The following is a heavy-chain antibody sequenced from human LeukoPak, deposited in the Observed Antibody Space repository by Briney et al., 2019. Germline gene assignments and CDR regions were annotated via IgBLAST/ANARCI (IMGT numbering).Heavy chain of an antibody. V-gene: IGHV4-39*07. CDR3: ARAGTGDVYSYFDY. D-gene: IGHD1-26*01. Sequence: SETLSLTCTVSGGSISSSSYYWGWIRQPPGKGLEWIGTLYYSGSTYYNPSLKSRVTISVDTSKNQFSLKLSSVTAADTAVYYCARAGTGDVYSYFDYWGQGTLVTVSS. CDR1: GGSISSSSYY. CDR2: LYYSGST. J-gene: IGHJ4*02.